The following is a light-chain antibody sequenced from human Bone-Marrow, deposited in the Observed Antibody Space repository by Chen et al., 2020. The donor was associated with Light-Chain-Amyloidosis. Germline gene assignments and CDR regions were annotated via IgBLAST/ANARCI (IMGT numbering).Light chain of an antibody. J-gene: IGLJ3*02. V-gene: IGLV3-21*02. Sequence: SYVLTQPSSVSVAPGQTATIACGGNNIGSTSVHWYQQTPVQAPLLVVYDDSDRPSGIPERLYGSNSGNTATLTIGRVEAGDEADYYCQVWDRSSDRPVFGGGTKLTVL. CDR1: NIGSTS. CDR3: QVWDRSSDRPV. CDR2: DDS.